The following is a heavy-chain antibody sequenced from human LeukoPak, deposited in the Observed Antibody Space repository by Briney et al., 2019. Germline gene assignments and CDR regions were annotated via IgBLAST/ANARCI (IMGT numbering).Heavy chain of an antibody. CDR1: GGSISSYY. D-gene: IGHD6-13*01. CDR3: ARRGSSWFHFDY. V-gene: IGHV4-59*01. CDR2: IYYSGST. J-gene: IGHJ4*02. Sequence: SETLSLTCTVSGGSISSYYWSWIRQPPGKGLEWIGYIYYSGSTNYNPSLKSRVTISVDTSKNQFSLKLSSVTAADTAVYYCARRGSSWFHFDYWGQGTLVTVSS.